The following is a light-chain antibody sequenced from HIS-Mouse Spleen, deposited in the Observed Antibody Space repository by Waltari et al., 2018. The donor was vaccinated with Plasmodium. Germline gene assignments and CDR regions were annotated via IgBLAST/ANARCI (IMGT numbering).Light chain of an antibody. CDR2: DAS. CDR1: QDISNY. V-gene: IGKV1-33*01. CDR3: QQYDNLPPYT. Sequence: DIQMTQSPSSLSASVGDRVTITCQASQDISNYLTWYQQKPGKAPKLLIYDASNLETGVPSRFSGSGSGTDFTFTISSLQPEDIATYHCQQYDNLPPYTFGQGTKLEIK. J-gene: IGKJ2*01.